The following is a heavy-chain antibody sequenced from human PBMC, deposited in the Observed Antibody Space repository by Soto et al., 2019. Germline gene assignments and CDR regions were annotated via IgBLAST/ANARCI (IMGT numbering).Heavy chain of an antibody. Sequence: PGGSLRLSCAASGFTFSSYEMNWVRQAPGKGLEWVSYISSSGSTIYYADSVKGRFTISRDNAKNSLYLQMNSLRAEDTAVYYCARTGFIYHYDFWSGPLYGMDVWGHGTTVTVSS. J-gene: IGHJ6*02. V-gene: IGHV3-48*03. CDR1: GFTFSSYE. CDR2: ISSSGSTI. D-gene: IGHD3-3*01. CDR3: ARTGFIYHYDFWSGPLYGMDV.